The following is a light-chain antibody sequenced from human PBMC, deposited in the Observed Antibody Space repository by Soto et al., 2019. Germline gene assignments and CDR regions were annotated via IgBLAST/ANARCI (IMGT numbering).Light chain of an antibody. V-gene: IGLV2-14*01. CDR3: SSYTSRITWV. Sequence: QSALTQPASVSGSPGQSITISCTGSSSDVGGYNYVSWFQQHPGKAPKLLIYEVNNRPSGISNRFSGSKSGHTASLTISGLQAEDEADYYCSSYTSRITWVFGGGTQLTVL. CDR2: EVN. J-gene: IGLJ7*01. CDR1: SSDVGGYNY.